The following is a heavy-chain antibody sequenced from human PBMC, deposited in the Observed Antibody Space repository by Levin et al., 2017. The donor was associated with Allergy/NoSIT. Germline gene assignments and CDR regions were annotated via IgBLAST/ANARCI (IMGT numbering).Heavy chain of an antibody. CDR3: ARGGCSSTSCLDS. V-gene: IGHV3-74*01. Sequence: GGSLRLSCAASGFTFSPYYMHWVRQAPGKGLAWVSNIHSDTSITNYADSVKGRFTISRDNAKNTLYPQMNSLRAEDTAVYYCARGGCSSTSCLDSWGQGTLVTVSS. D-gene: IGHD2-2*01. CDR1: GFTFSPYY. J-gene: IGHJ4*02. CDR2: IHSDTSIT.